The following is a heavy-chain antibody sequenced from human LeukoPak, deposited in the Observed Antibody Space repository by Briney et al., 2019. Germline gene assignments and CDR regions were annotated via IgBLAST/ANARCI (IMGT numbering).Heavy chain of an antibody. D-gene: IGHD4-17*01. J-gene: IGHJ2*01. CDR1: GGSISSGSYS. V-gene: IGHV4-30-2*01. CDR2: IYHSGST. Sequence: PSETLSLTCTVSGGSISSGSYSWSWIRQPPGKGLEWIGYIYHSGSTYYNPSLKSRVTISVDRSKNQFSLKLSSVTAADTAVYYCARGNGYYRYFDLWGRGTLVTVSS. CDR3: ARGNGYYRYFDL.